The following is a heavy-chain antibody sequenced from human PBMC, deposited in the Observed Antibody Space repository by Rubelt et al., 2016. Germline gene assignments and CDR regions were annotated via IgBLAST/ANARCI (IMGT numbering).Heavy chain of an antibody. D-gene: IGHD3-10*01. CDR1: GGSFSNDF. J-gene: IGHJ5*02. CDR3: ARGRPMAGLFDFFDP. Sequence: QVQLQESGPGLVKPSETLSLTCTVSGGSFSNDFWSWVRQPPGKGLEWIGYVYYNGNTNYSPSFTSRANISVDTSKNQVSLNLNAVNAAETAVYYCARGRPMAGLFDFFDPWGQGSLITVSS. V-gene: IGHV4-59*01. CDR2: VYYNGNT.